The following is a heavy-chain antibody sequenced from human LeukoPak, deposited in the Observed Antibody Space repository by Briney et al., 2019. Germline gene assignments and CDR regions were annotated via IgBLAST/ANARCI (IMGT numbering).Heavy chain of an antibody. CDR1: GGTFSTYA. CDR3: ARDRLPVAGTAGGDAFDI. D-gene: IGHD6-19*01. CDR2: IIPIVGIA. J-gene: IGHJ3*02. Sequence: SLTVSCKPSGGTFSTYASSWVRQAPGQGLEWMGGIIPIVGIANYAHTLQGRVTLSADQTMNPSHMDLRSLRSEDTAVYYCARDRLPVAGTAGGDAFDIWGHGKMVSVSS. V-gene: IGHV1-69*10.